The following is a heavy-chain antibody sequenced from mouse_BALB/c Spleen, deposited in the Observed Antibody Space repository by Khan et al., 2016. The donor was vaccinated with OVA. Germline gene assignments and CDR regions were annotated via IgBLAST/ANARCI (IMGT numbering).Heavy chain of an antibody. CDR1: GFTFSDYG. V-gene: IGHV5-15*02. CDR3: ARGGGTAPFAY. J-gene: IGHJ3*01. CDR2: ISDLAYTI. D-gene: IGHD1-2*01. Sequence: EVELEESGGGLVQPGGSRKLSCAASGFTFSDYGMAWVRQAPGKGPERVAFISDLAYTIYYADTVTGRFTISRENAKHTLYLEMSSLRSEDTAIXYCARGGGTAPFAYWGLGTLVTVSA.